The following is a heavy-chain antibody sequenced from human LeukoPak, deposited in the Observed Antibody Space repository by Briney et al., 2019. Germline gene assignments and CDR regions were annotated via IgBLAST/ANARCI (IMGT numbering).Heavy chain of an antibody. Sequence: EALSLTCAVSGGSMSNYYWTWIRQPAGKGLEWIGRIYSSGTTNYNPSLKSRVTMSVDTSKKQFSLKLSSVTAADTAVYYCARESGSYQYYFDYWGQGALVTVSS. J-gene: IGHJ4*02. CDR1: GGSMSNYY. D-gene: IGHD1-26*01. CDR3: ARESGSYQYYFDY. V-gene: IGHV4-4*07. CDR2: IYSSGTT.